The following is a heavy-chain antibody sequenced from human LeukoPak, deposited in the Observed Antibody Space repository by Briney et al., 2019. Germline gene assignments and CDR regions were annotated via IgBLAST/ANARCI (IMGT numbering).Heavy chain of an antibody. CDR3: AKEVYIGYSYGPPTYYFDY. Sequence: GGSLRLSCAASGFTFSSYGMSWVRQAPGKGLEWVSAISGSGGSTYYADSVKGRFTISRDNSKNTLYLQMNSLRAEDTAVYYCAKEVYIGYSYGPPTYYFDYWGQGTLVTVSS. CDR2: ISGSGGST. V-gene: IGHV3-23*01. D-gene: IGHD5-18*01. J-gene: IGHJ4*02. CDR1: GFTFSSYG.